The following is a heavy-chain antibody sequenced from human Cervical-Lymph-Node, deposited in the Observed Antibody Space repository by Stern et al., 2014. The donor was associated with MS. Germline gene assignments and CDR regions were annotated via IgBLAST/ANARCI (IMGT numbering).Heavy chain of an antibody. Sequence: QVQLVQSGGEVKKPGASVKASCQASGYTFTIYYLHWVRQAPGQGLEWMGIINPTGGSTSYAQKFQGRLTMTRDTSTSTVYMELSSLRSDDTAVYYCAREVTGHRLGMMDGWGQGTTVTVSS. J-gene: IGHJ6*02. CDR1: GYTFTIYY. CDR2: INPTGGST. CDR3: AREVTGHRLGMMDG. V-gene: IGHV1-46*01. D-gene: IGHD2-21*02.